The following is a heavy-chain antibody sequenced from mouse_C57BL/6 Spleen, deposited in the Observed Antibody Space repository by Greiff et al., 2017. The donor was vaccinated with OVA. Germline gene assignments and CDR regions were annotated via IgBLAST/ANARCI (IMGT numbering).Heavy chain of an antibody. CDR2: ISYDGSN. CDR1: GYSITSGYY. Sequence: EVQLQQSGPGLVKPSQSLSLTCSVTGYSITSGYYWNWIRQFPGNKLEWMGYISYDGSNNYNPSLKNRISITRDTSKNQFFLKLNSVTTEDTATYYCARGGSSDPGGYWGQGTTLTVSS. V-gene: IGHV3-6*01. J-gene: IGHJ2*01. CDR3: ARGGSSDPGGY. D-gene: IGHD3-2*02.